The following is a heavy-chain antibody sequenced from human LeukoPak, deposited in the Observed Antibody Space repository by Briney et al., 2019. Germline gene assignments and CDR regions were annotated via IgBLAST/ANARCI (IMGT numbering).Heavy chain of an antibody. CDR2: LNTDSGGV. J-gene: IGHJ4*02. CDR1: GYSFAGSF. CDR3: ARDGRTCSGDSCYSFFDY. Sequence: ASVKVSCKASGYSFAGSFIFWMRQSPGQGLECMGWLNTDSGGVKYAQKFQGRVTMTTDTSISTAYMELRGLRSDDTAVYYCARDGRTCSGDSCYSFFDYWGQGTLVSVSS. V-gene: IGHV1-2*02. D-gene: IGHD2-15*01.